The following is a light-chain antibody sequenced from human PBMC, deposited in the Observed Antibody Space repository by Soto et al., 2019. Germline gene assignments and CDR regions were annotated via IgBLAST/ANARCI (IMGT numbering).Light chain of an antibody. CDR2: EAR. CDR3: SLDRTVSAFDV. Sequence: QSALTQPASVSGSPGQSITISCTGTSSDVGDYNYVSWFQHHPGKAPKLIISEARTRPSGDPNCFSGAKAGSTASLTISRLQAEIEADYYCSLDRTVSAFDVFGSGTKVTV. V-gene: IGLV2-14*01. J-gene: IGLJ1*01. CDR1: SSDVGDYNY.